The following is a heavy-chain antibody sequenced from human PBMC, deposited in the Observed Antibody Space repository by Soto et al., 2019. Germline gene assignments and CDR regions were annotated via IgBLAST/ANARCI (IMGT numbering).Heavy chain of an antibody. CDR3: ASYSSSSQFDY. CDR2: ISSSSSYT. CDR1: GFTFIYYY. V-gene: IGHV3-11*06. J-gene: IGHJ4*02. Sequence: GGSLSLSCAASGFTFIYYYMSWIRQAPGKGLEWVSYISSSSSYTNYADSVKGRFTISSDNAKNSLYLQMNSLRAEDTAVYYCASYSSSSQFDYWGQGTLVTVSS. D-gene: IGHD6-6*01.